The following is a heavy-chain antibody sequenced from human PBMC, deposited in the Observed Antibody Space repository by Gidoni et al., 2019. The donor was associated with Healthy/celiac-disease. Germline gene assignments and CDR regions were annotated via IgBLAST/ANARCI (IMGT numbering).Heavy chain of an antibody. D-gene: IGHD2-2*02. CDR3: ARARTLYLQPLVY. CDR1: GGSISSYY. V-gene: IGHV4-59*01. J-gene: IGHJ4*02. Sequence: QVQLQESGPGLVKPSETLSLTCTVSGGSISSYYWSWIRQPPGKGLEWIGYIYYSGSTNYNPSLKSRVTISVDTSKNQFSLKLSSVTAADTAVYYCARARTLYLQPLVYWGQGTLVTVSS. CDR2: IYYSGST.